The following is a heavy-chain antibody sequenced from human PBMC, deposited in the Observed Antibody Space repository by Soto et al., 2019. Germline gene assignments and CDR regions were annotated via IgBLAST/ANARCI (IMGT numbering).Heavy chain of an antibody. CDR3: ARSLFMVAPDSEPFDY. CDR2: ISGGGNDR. Sequence: VQLRESGGSLVQPGGSVTLSCAASGFPFSSYAMSWVRQTPEGGLEWVAAISGGGNDRYYADFVQGRFNFSRENSRNIIDLHMNSLRADDTAMYFCARSLFMVAPDSEPFDYWCQGNLVTVSS. CDR1: GFPFSSYA. D-gene: IGHD5-12*01. V-gene: IGHV3-23*01. J-gene: IGHJ4*02.